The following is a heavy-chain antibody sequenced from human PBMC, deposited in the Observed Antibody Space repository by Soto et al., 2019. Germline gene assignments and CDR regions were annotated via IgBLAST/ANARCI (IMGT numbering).Heavy chain of an antibody. CDR1: GGSFSGYY. CDR2: INHSGST. CDR3: ASGDSSSPDY. J-gene: IGHJ4*02. Sequence: SETLSLTCAVYGGSFSGYYWSWIRQPPGKGLEWIGQINHSGSTNYNPSLKSRVTISEDTSKNQFSLKLSSVTAADTAVYYCASGDSSSPDYWGQGTLVTVSS. V-gene: IGHV4-34*01. D-gene: IGHD6-13*01.